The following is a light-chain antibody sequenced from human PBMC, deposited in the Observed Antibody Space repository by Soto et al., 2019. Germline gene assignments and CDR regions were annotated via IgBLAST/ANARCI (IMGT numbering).Light chain of an antibody. J-gene: IGLJ3*02. V-gene: IGLV2-23*02. CDR2: EVN. Sequence: QSALTQPASVSGSPGQSITFSCTGSSDDIGYFNLVSWYQQYPGKAPKLILYEVNKRPLGVSDRFSGSKSGNTASLTISGLQAEDEADYHCCSYAGSRWVFGGGTKLTVL. CDR1: SDDIGYFNL. CDR3: CSYAGSRWV.